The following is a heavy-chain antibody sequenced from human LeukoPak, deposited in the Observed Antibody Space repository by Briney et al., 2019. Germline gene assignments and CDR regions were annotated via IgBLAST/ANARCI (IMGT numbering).Heavy chain of an antibody. Sequence: ASVKVSCKASGYTFTGYDINWVRQATGQGLEWMGWMNPNSGNTGYAQKFQGRVTMTRNTSISTAYMELSCLRSEDTAVYYCARAWDLYCGGDCYSGYWGQGTLVTVSS. J-gene: IGHJ4*02. V-gene: IGHV1-8*01. D-gene: IGHD2-21*02. CDR1: GYTFTGYD. CDR3: ARAWDLYCGGDCYSGY. CDR2: MNPNSGNT.